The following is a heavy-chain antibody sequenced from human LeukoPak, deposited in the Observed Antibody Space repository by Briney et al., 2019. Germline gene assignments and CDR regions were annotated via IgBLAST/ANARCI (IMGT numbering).Heavy chain of an antibody. CDR2: IRSSSNYI. Sequence: GGSLRLSCAASGFTFSSFGMNWVGQAPGKGLEWVSSIRSSSNYIYYADSVKGRFTISRDNAKNSLYLQMNSLRAEDTAVYYCARDRYYDSSGYTGEGYFDYWGQGTLVTVSS. CDR3: ARDRYYDSSGYTGEGYFDY. V-gene: IGHV3-21*01. J-gene: IGHJ4*02. CDR1: GFTFSSFG. D-gene: IGHD3-22*01.